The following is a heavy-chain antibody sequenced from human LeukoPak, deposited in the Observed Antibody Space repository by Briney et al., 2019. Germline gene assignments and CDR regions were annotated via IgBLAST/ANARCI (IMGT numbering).Heavy chain of an antibody. V-gene: IGHV1-18*01. CDR2: ISAYNGNT. D-gene: IGHD6-19*01. J-gene: IGHJ4*02. CDR3: ARVFGIAVAGTPDY. CDR1: GYTFTSYG. Sequence: ASVKVSCKASGYTFTSYGISWVRQAPGQGLEWMGWISAYNGNTNYAQKLQGRVTMTTDTSTSTAYMELRSLRSDDTAVYYCARVFGIAVAGTPDYWGQGTLVTVSS.